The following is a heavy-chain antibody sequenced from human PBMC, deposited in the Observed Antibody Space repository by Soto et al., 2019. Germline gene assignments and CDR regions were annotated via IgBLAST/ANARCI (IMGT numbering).Heavy chain of an antibody. CDR2: IIPRFGTA. J-gene: IGHJ4*02. V-gene: IGHV1-69*12. CDR3: ASGIQPWLRRINNGYSG. Sequence: QVQLVQSGAEVKKPESSVKVSCTAPGGTFSTYAISWVRQAPGQGLEWMGGIIPRFGTANYAQRFQDRVTITADESTNTVYMELSNLRSEDTAVYFCASGIQPWLRRINNGYSGCGQGTLVTVSS. D-gene: IGHD5-12*01. CDR1: GGTFSTYA.